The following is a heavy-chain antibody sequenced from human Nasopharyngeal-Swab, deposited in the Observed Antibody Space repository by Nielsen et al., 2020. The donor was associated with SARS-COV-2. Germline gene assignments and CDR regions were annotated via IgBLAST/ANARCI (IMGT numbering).Heavy chain of an antibody. D-gene: IGHD2-21*02. CDR2: ISRRGAYI. CDR1: GFTFPSYS. V-gene: IGHV3-21*01. CDR3: ARGADAEAYCGGDCFSEYFFDS. J-gene: IGHJ4*02. Sequence: GESLKISCAASGFTFPSYSMNWVRQAPGKGLEWVSSISRRGAYIFYADSVKGRFTISRDNTKNSLYLEMNSLRADDTAVYYCARGADAEAYCGGDCFSEYFFDSWGQGTLVTVSS.